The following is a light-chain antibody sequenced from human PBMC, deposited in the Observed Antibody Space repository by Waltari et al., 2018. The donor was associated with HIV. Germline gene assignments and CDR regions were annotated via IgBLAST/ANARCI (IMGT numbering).Light chain of an antibody. CDR1: QGIGND. CDR2: AAS. Sequence: DIQMTQSPSSLSASVGDRVIITCRASQGIGNDLGWYQWKPGKAPKRLIHAASSLQTGVPSRFSSSGSGTEFTLTISSLQPEDFATYFCLQYSYWLVTFGGGTKVEIK. CDR3: LQYSYWLVT. J-gene: IGKJ4*01. V-gene: IGKV1-17*01.